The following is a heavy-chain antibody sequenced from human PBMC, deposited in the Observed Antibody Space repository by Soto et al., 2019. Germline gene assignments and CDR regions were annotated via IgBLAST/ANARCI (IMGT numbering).Heavy chain of an antibody. CDR3: ARETLSFGSALDV. J-gene: IGHJ6*02. CDR1: GCSFDDYN. CDR2: MTWNGGNT. V-gene: IGHV3-43*01. Sequence: XGSLRLSCAASGCSFDDYNMHWVRQAPGKGLDWVSLMTWNGGNTYYADSVKGRFTISRDGTTQSVSLQMTGLKREDTGLYYCARETLSFGSALDVWGQGTTVTVSS. D-gene: IGHD3-3*01.